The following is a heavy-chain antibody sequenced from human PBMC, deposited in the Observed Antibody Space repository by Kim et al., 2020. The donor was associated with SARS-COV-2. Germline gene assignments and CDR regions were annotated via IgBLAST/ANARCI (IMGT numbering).Heavy chain of an antibody. V-gene: IGHV3-30*18. CDR1: GFTFSSYG. CDR2: IYYDGSKK. CDR3: AKEGVEYCSSTSCPDYYGMDV. D-gene: IGHD2-2*01. Sequence: GGSLRLSCAASGFTFSSYGMHWVRQAPGKGLEWWAVIYYDGSKKYYAASGKGRFTTSRDNSKNTLYLQMNSLRAEDTAVYYCAKEGVEYCSSTSCPDYYGMDVWGQGTTVTVSS. J-gene: IGHJ6*02.